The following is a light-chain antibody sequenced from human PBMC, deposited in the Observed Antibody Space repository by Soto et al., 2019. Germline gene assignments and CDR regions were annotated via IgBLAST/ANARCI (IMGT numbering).Light chain of an antibody. CDR1: QGISNF. Sequence: AIVLTQSPSSLSASVGDRATISCLASQGISNFLVWYQQKPGKAPSLLIYDASSLASGVPARFSGSGSGTEFTLTISSLQPEDFATFICQQSSGYPLTFGGGTKVDIK. J-gene: IGKJ4*01. CDR2: DAS. CDR3: QQSSGYPLT. V-gene: IGKV1-13*02.